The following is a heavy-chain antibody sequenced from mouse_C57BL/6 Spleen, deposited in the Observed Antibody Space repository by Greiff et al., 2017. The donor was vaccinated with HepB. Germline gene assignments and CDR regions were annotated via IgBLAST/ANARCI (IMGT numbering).Heavy chain of an antibody. CDR1: GYTFTSYW. CDR2: IHPNSGST. J-gene: IGHJ4*01. CDR3: ARSDYYSSSYGMDY. V-gene: IGHV1-64*01. Sequence: VQLQQPGAELVKPGASVKLSCKASGYTFTSYWMHWVKQRPGHGLEWIGMIHPNSGSTNYNEKFKSKATLTVDKSSITANMQLSSLTSEESAVYYAARSDYYSSSYGMDYWGQGTSVTVSS. D-gene: IGHD1-1*01.